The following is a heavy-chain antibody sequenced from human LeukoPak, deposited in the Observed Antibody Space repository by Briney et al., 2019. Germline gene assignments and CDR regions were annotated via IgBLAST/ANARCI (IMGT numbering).Heavy chain of an antibody. V-gene: IGHV1-3*01. CDR3: ARETRFGELLRAPKEAWNGMDV. CDR1: GYTFTSYA. CDR2: INAGNGNT. D-gene: IGHD3-10*01. Sequence: ASVKVSCKASGYTFTSYAMHWVRQAPGQRLEWMGWINAGNGNTKYSQKFQGRVTITRDTSASTAYMELSSLRSEDTAVYYCARETRFGELLRAPKEAWNGMDVWGQGTTVTVSS. J-gene: IGHJ6*02.